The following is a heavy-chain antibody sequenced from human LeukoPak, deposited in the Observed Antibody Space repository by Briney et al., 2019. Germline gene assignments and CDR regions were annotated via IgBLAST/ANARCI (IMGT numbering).Heavy chain of an antibody. J-gene: IGHJ4*02. V-gene: IGHV1-18*01. CDR3: GRGFYYRSSGYPFDF. CDR1: GFTFTRYG. D-gene: IGHD3-22*01. CDR2: ISGYNGDT. Sequence: ASVKVSCKASGFTFTRYGIFWVRQAPGQGLQWMGWISGYNGDTNYAQSLQGRVTMTTDTSTNTAYMELRSLRTDDTAVYYCGRGFYYRSSGYPFDFWGQGTLVTVSP.